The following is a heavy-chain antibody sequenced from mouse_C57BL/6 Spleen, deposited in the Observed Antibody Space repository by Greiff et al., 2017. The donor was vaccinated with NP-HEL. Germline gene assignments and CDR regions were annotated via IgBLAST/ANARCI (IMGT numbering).Heavy chain of an antibody. CDR3: ARDSDYYDSIPAWFAY. CDR1: GYTFTSYW. J-gene: IGHJ3*01. Sequence: VQLQQPGAELVKPGASVKMSCKASGYTFTSYWITWVKQRPGQGLEWIGDIYPGSGSTNYNEKFKSKATLTVDTSSSTAYMQLSSLTSEDSAVYYCARDSDYYDSIPAWFAYWGQGTLVTVSA. V-gene: IGHV1-55*01. D-gene: IGHD1-1*01. CDR2: IYPGSGST.